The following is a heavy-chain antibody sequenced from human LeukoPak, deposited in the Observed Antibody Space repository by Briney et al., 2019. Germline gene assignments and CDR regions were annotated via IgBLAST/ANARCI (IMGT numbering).Heavy chain of an antibody. CDR1: GCSISSGDYY. J-gene: IGHJ3*02. CDR3: ARADTVTTAASDI. CDR2: IYYSGST. V-gene: IGHV4-30-4*08. Sequence: SETLSLTCTVSGCSISSGDYYWSWIRQPPGKGLEWIGYIYYSGSTYYNPSLKSRVTISVDTSKNQFSLKLSSVTAADTAVYYCARADTVTTAASDIWGQGTMVTVSS. D-gene: IGHD4-17*01.